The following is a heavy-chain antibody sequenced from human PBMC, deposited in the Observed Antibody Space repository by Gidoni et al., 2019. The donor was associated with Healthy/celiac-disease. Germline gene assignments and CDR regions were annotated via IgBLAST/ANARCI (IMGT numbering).Heavy chain of an antibody. D-gene: IGHD3-3*01. CDR1: GGSFSGYY. CDR3: ARGRITIFGVVREFDY. Sequence: QVQLQQWGAGLLKPSETLSLTCAVYGGSFSGYYWSWIRQPPGKGLEWIGEINHSGSTNYNPSLKSRVTISVDTSKNQFSLKLSSVTAADTAVYYCARGRITIFGVVREFDYWGQGTLVTVSS. CDR2: INHSGST. J-gene: IGHJ4*02. V-gene: IGHV4-34*01.